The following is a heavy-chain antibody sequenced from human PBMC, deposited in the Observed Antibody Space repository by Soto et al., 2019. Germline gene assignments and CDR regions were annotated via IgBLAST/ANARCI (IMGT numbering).Heavy chain of an antibody. CDR2: INQDGGGT. V-gene: IGHV3-7*03. CDR1: GFTFSSSF. J-gene: IGHJ4*02. CDR3: ARYFRGSGRYFFDY. D-gene: IGHD6-19*01. Sequence: GGSLRLSCVASGFTFSSSFIVFFRHSPWKGLEWVANINQDGGGTYYVDSVEGRFTISRDNAKDSLYLQMNSLRGEDTAVYYCARYFRGSGRYFFDYWGQGTLVTVSS.